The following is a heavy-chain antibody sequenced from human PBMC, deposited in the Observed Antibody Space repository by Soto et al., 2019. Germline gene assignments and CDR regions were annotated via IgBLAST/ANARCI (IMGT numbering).Heavy chain of an antibody. Sequence: GSLRLSCAASGFTFSRFELHWVRQAPGKGLEWISYISSSGSTAYYASSEEGRFTISRDNASNSVYLQMDSLRAEDTALYYCTRAAWFPYLSFYWGQGALVTVSS. D-gene: IGHD3-10*01. CDR3: TRAAWFPYLSFY. V-gene: IGHV3-48*03. CDR2: ISSSGSTA. CDR1: GFTFSRFE. J-gene: IGHJ4*02.